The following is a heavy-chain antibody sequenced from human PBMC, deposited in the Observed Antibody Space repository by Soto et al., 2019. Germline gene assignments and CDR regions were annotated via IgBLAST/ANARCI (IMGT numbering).Heavy chain of an antibody. CDR2: MNPNSGNT. CDR3: ARGQLGYCSGGSCYSRFRFEYYMDV. CDR1: GYTFTSYD. V-gene: IGHV1-8*01. D-gene: IGHD2-15*01. Sequence: QVQLVQSGAEVKKPGASVKVSCKASGYTFTSYDINWVRQATGQGLEWMGWMNPNSGNTGYAQKFQGRVTMTRKTSISTAYMELSSLRSEDTAVDYCARGQLGYCSGGSCYSRFRFEYYMDVWGKGTTVTVSS. J-gene: IGHJ6*03.